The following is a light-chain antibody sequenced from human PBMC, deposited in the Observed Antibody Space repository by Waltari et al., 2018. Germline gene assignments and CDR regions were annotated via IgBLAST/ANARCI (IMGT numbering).Light chain of an antibody. CDR3: QQSYSTPPT. V-gene: IGKV1-39*01. Sequence: DIQMTQSPSSLSASVGDRVTITCRPSQNINNFLNWYQQKPEKAPKLLIYPASSLQSGVPSRFSGSGSGTDFTLTISSLQPEDFATYSCQQSYSTPPTFGQGTKVEIK. CDR2: PAS. CDR1: QNINNF. J-gene: IGKJ1*01.